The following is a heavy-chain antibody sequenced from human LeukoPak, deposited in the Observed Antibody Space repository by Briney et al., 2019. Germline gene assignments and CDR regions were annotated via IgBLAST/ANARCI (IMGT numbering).Heavy chain of an antibody. CDR2: IHYSGST. CDR1: GGSISSSSYD. CDR3: AKPYWAGTTTRGYSYYVDV. D-gene: IGHD1-1*01. J-gene: IGHJ6*03. V-gene: IGHV4-39*01. Sequence: SETLSLTCTVSGGSISSSSYDWGWIRQPPGKGLEWIGSIHYSGSTYYNPSLKSRVTISLGTSKNQLSLNLSSVTAADTAVYYCAKPYWAGTTTRGYSYYVDVWGKGTTVTVSS.